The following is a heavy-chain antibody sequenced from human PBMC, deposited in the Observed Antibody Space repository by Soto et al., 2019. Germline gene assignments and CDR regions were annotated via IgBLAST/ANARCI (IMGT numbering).Heavy chain of an antibody. V-gene: IGHV1-18*01. J-gene: IGHJ6*03. CDR1: GYSFTNYG. D-gene: IGHD6-19*01. CDR3: ARDRAVATHVAGITQYYDDLDV. Sequence: QDQLVQSGVEVKKPGASVKVSCKASGYSFTNYGITLVREAPGQGFEGMGWISAYNGNTKYAQKIQGRVTMTTDASTSPVHLELRSVTSDDTAVYFCARDRAVATHVAGITQYYDDLDVWGKGTKVTVSS. CDR2: ISAYNGNT.